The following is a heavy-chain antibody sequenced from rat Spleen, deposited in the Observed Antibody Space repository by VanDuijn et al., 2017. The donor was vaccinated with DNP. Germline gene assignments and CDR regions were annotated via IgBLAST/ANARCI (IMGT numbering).Heavy chain of an antibody. CDR3: TRDPGSSSIYAMDA. CDR2: LWYDGDT. D-gene: IGHD1-2*01. J-gene: IGHJ4*01. V-gene: IGHV2-63*01. Sequence: QVQLKESGPGLVQPSETLSLTCTVSGFSLTSYSVSWVRQPSGKGPEWMGKLWYDGDTANNSALKSRLSISRDTSKNQVFLKMNSLQTDDTGTYYCTRDPGSSSIYAMDAWGQGTSVTVSS. CDR1: GFSLTSYS.